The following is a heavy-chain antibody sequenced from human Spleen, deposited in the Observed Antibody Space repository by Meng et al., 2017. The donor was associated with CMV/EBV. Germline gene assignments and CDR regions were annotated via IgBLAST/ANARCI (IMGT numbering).Heavy chain of an antibody. CDR1: GGSLSSGDYY. CDR3: ARGGSSRFGELSLPFDP. J-gene: IGHJ5*02. Sequence: LKLSCTVSGGSLSSGDYYWSWIRQPPGKGLEWIGYIYYSGRTNYNPSLKSRVTISVDTSKDQLSLKLSSVTAADTAVYYCARGGSSRFGELSLPFDPWGQGTLVTVSS. D-gene: IGHD3-10*01. V-gene: IGHV4-30-4*08. CDR2: IYYSGRT.